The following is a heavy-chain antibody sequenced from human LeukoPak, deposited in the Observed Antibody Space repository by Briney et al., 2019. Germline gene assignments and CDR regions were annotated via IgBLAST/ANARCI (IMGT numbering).Heavy chain of an antibody. CDR3: AHPWVSSASYDGRGGLGY. J-gene: IGHJ4*02. V-gene: IGHV3-23*01. D-gene: IGHD1-26*01. Sequence: PGGSLRLSCAASGFTFSNYAMTWVRQAPGKGLEWVSTISGSGGSTYYADSVKGRFTISRDNSKNTLYLQMDSLRADATAIYFRAHPWVSSASYDGRGGLGYWGQGTLLTVSS. CDR1: GFTFSNYA. CDR2: ISGSGGST.